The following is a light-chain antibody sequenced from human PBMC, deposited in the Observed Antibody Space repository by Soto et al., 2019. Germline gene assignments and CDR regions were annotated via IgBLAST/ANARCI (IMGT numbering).Light chain of an antibody. CDR3: QQSYSTPFS. CDR1: QSISSY. V-gene: IGKV1-39*01. J-gene: IGKJ3*01. Sequence: DIQMTQSPSSLSASVGDRVTITCRASQSISSYLNWYQQKPVKAPKLLIYAASSLQSGVPSRFSGSGSGTDFTLTIRSLQPEDFATYYGQQSYSTPFSFGPGTKVDSK. CDR2: AAS.